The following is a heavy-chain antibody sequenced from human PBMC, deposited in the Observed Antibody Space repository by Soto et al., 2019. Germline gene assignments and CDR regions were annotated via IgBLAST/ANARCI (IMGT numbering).Heavy chain of an antibody. Sequence: QVQLVQSGAEVKKPGSSVKVSCKASGGTFSSYTISWVRQAPGQGLEWMGRIIPILGIANYAQKFQGRVTITADKSTSTAYMELSSLRSEDTAVHYCASITMVRGLGYWGQGTLVTVSS. V-gene: IGHV1-69*02. J-gene: IGHJ4*02. CDR2: IIPILGIA. D-gene: IGHD3-10*01. CDR1: GGTFSSYT. CDR3: ASITMVRGLGY.